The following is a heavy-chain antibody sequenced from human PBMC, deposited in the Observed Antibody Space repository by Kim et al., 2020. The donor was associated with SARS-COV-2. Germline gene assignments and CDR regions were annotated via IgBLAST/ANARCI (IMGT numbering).Heavy chain of an antibody. CDR2: MNPDIGNT. CDR3: AGWLEANYYYCCMDV. Sequence: ASVKVSCKASGDTFTSYDINWVRQATGQGLEWMGWMNPDIGNTGYAQKFQGRVTMTRNTSISTAYMELSSLRSEDTAVYYCAGWLEANYYYCCMDVWGQGTMVTVSS. CDR1: GDTFTSYD. J-gene: IGHJ6*02. V-gene: IGHV1-8*02. D-gene: IGHD5-12*01.